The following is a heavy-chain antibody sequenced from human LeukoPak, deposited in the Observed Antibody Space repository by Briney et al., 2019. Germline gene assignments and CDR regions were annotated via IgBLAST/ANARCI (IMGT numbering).Heavy chain of an antibody. CDR2: INPIGGST. CDR1: GYPFTTYY. V-gene: IGHV1-46*01. D-gene: IGHD4-23*01. J-gene: IGHJ4*02. Sequence: ASVKVSCKASGYPFTTYYMHWVRQAPGQGLEWMGRINPIGGSTSYAQKFQGRVTMTRDKSTSTVFMELSSLTSEDTAVYYCARADGGNSPFDYWGQGTLVTVSS. CDR3: ARADGGNSPFDY.